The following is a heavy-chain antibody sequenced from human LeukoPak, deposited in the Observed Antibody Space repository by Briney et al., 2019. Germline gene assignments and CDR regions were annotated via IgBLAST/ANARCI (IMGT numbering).Heavy chain of an antibody. Sequence: PGGSLRLSCAASGFTVSSKYMNWVRQAPGKGLEWVSVIDSGGSTYYADSVKGQFTISRDNSKNTLYFQMNSLRAEDTAVYYCARYRGGYCGGDCAYWLGYFDYWGQGTLVTVSS. D-gene: IGHD2-21*02. CDR1: GFTVSSKY. V-gene: IGHV3-53*01. J-gene: IGHJ4*02. CDR3: ARYRGGYCGGDCAYWLGYFDY. CDR2: IDSGGST.